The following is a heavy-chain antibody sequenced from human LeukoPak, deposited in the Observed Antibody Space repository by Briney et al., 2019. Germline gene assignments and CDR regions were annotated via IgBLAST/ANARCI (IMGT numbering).Heavy chain of an antibody. CDR1: GYSFTSYW. Sequence: GESLKISCKGSGYSFTSYWIGWVRQMPGKGLEWMGIIYPGDSDTRYSPSFQGQVTISADKSISTAYLQWSSLKASDTAMYYCARHDNGGKEWLRFVGAFDIWGQGTMVTVSS. D-gene: IGHD5-12*01. CDR2: IYPGDSDT. J-gene: IGHJ3*02. V-gene: IGHV5-51*01. CDR3: ARHDNGGKEWLRFVGAFDI.